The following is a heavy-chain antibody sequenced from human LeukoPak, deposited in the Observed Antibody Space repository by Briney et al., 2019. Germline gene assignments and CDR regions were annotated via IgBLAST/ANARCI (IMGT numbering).Heavy chain of an antibody. Sequence: SGPTLVNPTQTLTLTCTFSGFSLSTSGVSVGWIRQPPGKALEWLALIYWNDDKRYSPSLKSRLTITKDTSKNQVVLTMTNMDPVDTATYYCAHIYILTGYYTSTNWFDPWGQGTLVTVSS. D-gene: IGHD3-9*01. CDR2: IYWNDDK. V-gene: IGHV2-5*01. J-gene: IGHJ5*02. CDR3: AHIYILTGYYTSTNWFDP. CDR1: GFSLSTSGVS.